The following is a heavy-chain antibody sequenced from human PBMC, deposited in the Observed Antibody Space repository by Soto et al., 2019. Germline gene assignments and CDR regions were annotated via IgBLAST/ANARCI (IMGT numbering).Heavy chain of an antibody. Sequence: QVQLQESGPGLVKPSGTLSLTCAVSGGSISSSNWWSWVRQPPGKGLEWIGEIYHRGSTNYNPSLKGRVTISVDKSENQFSRKLSSVTAADPAVYYCARVLGNDAFDIWGQGTMVTVSS. CDR3: ARVLGNDAFDI. J-gene: IGHJ3*02. CDR1: GGSISSSNW. V-gene: IGHV4-4*02. D-gene: IGHD3-3*02. CDR2: IYHRGST.